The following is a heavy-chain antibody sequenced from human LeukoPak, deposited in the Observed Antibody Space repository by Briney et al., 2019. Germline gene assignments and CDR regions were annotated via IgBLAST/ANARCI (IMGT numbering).Heavy chain of an antibody. CDR1: GGYISSYS. V-gene: IGHV4-59*08. CDR2: IYYSGST. Sequence: SSETLSLTCTVSGGYISSYSWNWIRQPPGKGLEWIGYIYYSGSTNYSPSLKSRVTISVDSSKNQFSLRLRSVTAADTAVYYCARRVLDYYDSTGFDYWGQGTLVTVSS. D-gene: IGHD3-22*01. J-gene: IGHJ4*02. CDR3: ARRVLDYYDSTGFDY.